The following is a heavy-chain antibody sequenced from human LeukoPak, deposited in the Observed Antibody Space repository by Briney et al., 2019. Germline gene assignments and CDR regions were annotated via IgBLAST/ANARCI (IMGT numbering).Heavy chain of an antibody. CDR3: ASISPPLGSSSWYYFDY. CDR2: INPNSGGT. Sequence: GASVKVSCKASGYTFTGYYMHWARQAPGQGLEWMGWINPNSGGTNYAQKFQGRVTMTRDTSISTAYMELSRLRSDDTAVYYCASISPPLGSSSWYYFDYWGQGTLVTVSS. D-gene: IGHD6-13*01. J-gene: IGHJ4*02. CDR1: GYTFTGYY. V-gene: IGHV1-2*02.